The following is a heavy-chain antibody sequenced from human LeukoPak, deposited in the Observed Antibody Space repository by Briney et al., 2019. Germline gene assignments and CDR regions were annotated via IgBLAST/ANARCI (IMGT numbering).Heavy chain of an antibody. J-gene: IGHJ4*02. CDR2: IRSKAFGATT. CDR3: TRDCSGASCYEEMDY. V-gene: IGHV3-49*04. D-gene: IGHD2-15*01. Sequence: GGSLRLSCKPSGFAFGDYAMSWVRQAPGKGLEWVGFIRSKAFGATTDYAASVKGRFTVSRDDSKSIAYLQMNSPKTDDTAVYYCTRDCSGASCYEEMDYWGQGTLVTVSS. CDR1: GFAFGDYA.